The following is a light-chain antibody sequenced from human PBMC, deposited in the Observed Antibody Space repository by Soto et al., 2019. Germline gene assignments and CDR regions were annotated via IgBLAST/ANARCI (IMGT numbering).Light chain of an antibody. Sequence: EVVLTQSPGTLSLSLGEKATLSCRASQSVTALLAWYQQKPGQAPRLLIYGASGRATGIPDRFSGSGSGTDFTLTISKLEPDDFAVYYCQQYAGSPLTFGGGTKVEFK. V-gene: IGKV3-20*01. CDR1: QSVTAL. J-gene: IGKJ4*01. CDR3: QQYAGSPLT. CDR2: GAS.